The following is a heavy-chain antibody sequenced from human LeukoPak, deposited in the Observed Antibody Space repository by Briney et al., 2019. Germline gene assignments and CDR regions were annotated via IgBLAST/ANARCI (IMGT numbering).Heavy chain of an antibody. CDR1: GFTFSSYS. D-gene: IGHD3-22*01. CDR3: ARDLGDSSGYYFVGYFDY. V-gene: IGHV3-21*01. Sequence: GGSLRLSCAASGFTFSSYSMNWVRQAPGKGLEWVSSISSSSSYIYYADSVKGRFTISRDNAKNSLYLQMNSLGAEDTAVYYCARDLGDSSGYYFVGYFDYWGQGTLVTVSS. CDR2: ISSSSSYI. J-gene: IGHJ4*02.